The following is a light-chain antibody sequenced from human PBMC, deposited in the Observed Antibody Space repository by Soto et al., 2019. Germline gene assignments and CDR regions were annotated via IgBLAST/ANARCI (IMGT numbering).Light chain of an antibody. CDR2: GAS. CDR3: HKYNNWPPWT. CDR1: QSVSSN. V-gene: IGKV3-15*01. J-gene: IGKJ1*01. Sequence: EIVIAPSPAPPSVSPGERATPSCRASQSVSSNLAWYQQKPGQAPRLLIYGASNRATGIPARFSGSGSGTEFTLTISRLQSEDYAVYYCHKYNNWPPWTFGQGTKVDIK.